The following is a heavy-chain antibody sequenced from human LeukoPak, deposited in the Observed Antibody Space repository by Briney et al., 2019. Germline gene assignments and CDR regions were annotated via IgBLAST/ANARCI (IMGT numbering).Heavy chain of an antibody. D-gene: IGHD6-19*01. J-gene: IGHJ4*02. V-gene: IGHV4-4*07. Sequence: SETLSLTCSVSGGSVNTYYWSWIRQAAGKGLEWIGRISITERTNYNPSLKSLVSMSVDSSKNQVSLKLGSVTAADTAVYYCARLRRDINDWYADDCWGQGTLVTVSS. CDR3: ARLRRDINDWYADDC. CDR1: GGSVNTYY. CDR2: ISITERT.